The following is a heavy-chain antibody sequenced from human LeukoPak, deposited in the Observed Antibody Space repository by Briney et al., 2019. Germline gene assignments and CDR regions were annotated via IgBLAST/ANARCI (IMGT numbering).Heavy chain of an antibody. CDR3: AGQLVNYYHSSVYYYDAFDI. CDR2: IFPADSDT. CDR1: GYRFTSYW. Sequence: GESLKISCKGSGYRFTSYWIGWVRQMPGKGLEWMGIIFPADSDTKYSPSFRGQVTISADQSINTAYLQWSSLTASDTAMYYCAGQLVNYYHSSVYYYDAFDIWGQGTMVTVSS. D-gene: IGHD3-22*01. V-gene: IGHV5-51*01. J-gene: IGHJ3*02.